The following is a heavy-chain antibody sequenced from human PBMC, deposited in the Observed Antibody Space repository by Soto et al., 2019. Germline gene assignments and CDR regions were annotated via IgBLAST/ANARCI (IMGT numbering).Heavy chain of an antibody. CDR3: AKDRHYPRDYFHY. CDR1: GFTFSSSA. CDR2: VSANGQGI. V-gene: IGHV3-23*01. D-gene: IGHD3-10*01. Sequence: GGSLRLSCAASGFTFSSSAISWVRQAPGKGLEWVSAVSANGQGIYYADSVRGRFTISRDNSKNTVFLHMDSLSSEDTAVYYCAKDRHYPRDYFHYWGQGTLVTVSS. J-gene: IGHJ4*02.